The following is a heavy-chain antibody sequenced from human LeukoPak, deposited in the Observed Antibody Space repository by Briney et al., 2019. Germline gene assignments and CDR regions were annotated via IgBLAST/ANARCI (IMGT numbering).Heavy chain of an antibody. J-gene: IGHJ4*02. D-gene: IGHD5-24*01. V-gene: IGHV4-59*01. CDR2: IYYAGST. CDR1: GGSINSYY. CDR3: ARVRGGTYNHYFDY. Sequence: SETLSLTCTVSGGSINSYYWSWIRQPPGKGLEWIGYIYYAGSTNYNPSLKSRITISVDTSKNQFPLKLTSITAADTAVYYCARVRGGTYNHYFDYWGQGTLVTVSS.